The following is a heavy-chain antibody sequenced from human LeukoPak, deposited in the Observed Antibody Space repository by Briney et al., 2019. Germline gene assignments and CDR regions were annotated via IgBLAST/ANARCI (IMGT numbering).Heavy chain of an antibody. D-gene: IGHD6-19*01. J-gene: IGHJ3*02. CDR1: GGSISSYY. Sequence: SETLSLTCTVSGGSISSYYWSWIRQHAGKGLERIGRIYTSGSTNYNPSLKSRVTMSVDTSKNQFSLKLSSVTAADTAVYYCARGKQWLVGDDAFDIWGQGTMVTVSS. CDR2: IYTSGST. CDR3: ARGKQWLVGDDAFDI. V-gene: IGHV4-4*07.